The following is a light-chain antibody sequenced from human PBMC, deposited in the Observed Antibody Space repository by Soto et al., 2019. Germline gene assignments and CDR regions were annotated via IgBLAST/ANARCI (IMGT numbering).Light chain of an antibody. CDR2: LNSDGSH. CDR3: QTWGTGPWV. Sequence: QPVLTQSPSASASLGASVKLTCTLSSGHSSYAIAWHQQQPEKGPRYLMKLNSDGSHSKGDGIPDRFSGSSSGAERYLTISSLQSEDEADYYCQTWGTGPWVFGGGPK. V-gene: IGLV4-69*01. J-gene: IGLJ3*02. CDR1: SGHSSYA.